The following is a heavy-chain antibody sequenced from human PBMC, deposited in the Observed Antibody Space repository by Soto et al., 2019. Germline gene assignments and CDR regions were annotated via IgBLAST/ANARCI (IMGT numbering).Heavy chain of an antibody. CDR1: GFTFKESA. J-gene: IGHJ4*02. V-gene: IGHV3-23*01. D-gene: IGHD6-19*01. CDR3: AKGRGSGWAWYFDN. Sequence: EVRLLEAGGGLKQPGGSLRLSCAASGFTFKESAMNWVRQAPGKGLVWVASISDTGASTWYAESVRGRLSISRDNSKNTLYLQMNSLRGEDTAVYYCAKGRGSGWAWYFDNWGQGTVVTVSS. CDR2: ISDTGAST.